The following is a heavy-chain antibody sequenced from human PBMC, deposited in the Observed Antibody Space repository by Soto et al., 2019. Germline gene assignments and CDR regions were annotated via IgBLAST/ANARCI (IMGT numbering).Heavy chain of an antibody. CDR1: GGSISSGDYY. Sequence: SETLSLTCTVSGGSISSGDYYWSWIRQPPGKGLEWIGYIYYSGSTYYNPSLKSRVTISVDTSKNQFSLKLSSVTAADTAVYYCARANDYYDSSGYLNFDYWGQGTLVTVSS. CDR3: ARANDYYDSSGYLNFDY. V-gene: IGHV4-30-4*01. CDR2: IYYSGST. J-gene: IGHJ4*02. D-gene: IGHD3-22*01.